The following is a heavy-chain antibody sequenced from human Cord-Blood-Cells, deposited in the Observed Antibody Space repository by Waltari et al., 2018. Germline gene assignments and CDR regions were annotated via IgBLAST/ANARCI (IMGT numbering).Heavy chain of an antibody. J-gene: IGHJ6*02. CDR1: GYSFTRYW. CDR3: ALGFWSGHYYYYGMDV. V-gene: IGHV5-51*01. CDR2: IYPGDADT. D-gene: IGHD3-3*01. Sequence: VQLVQSGAEVKKPGASLKISCKGSGYSFTRYWIGWVRQLPGKDLEGMGFIYPGDADTRYSPSFQGQVTISASKSINTAYLQWSSLKAADTAMYYCALGFWSGHYYYYGMDVWGQGTTVTVSS.